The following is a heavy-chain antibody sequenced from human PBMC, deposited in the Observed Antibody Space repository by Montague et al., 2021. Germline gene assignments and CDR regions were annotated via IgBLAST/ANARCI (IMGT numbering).Heavy chain of an antibody. D-gene: IGHD3-10*01. V-gene: IGHV3-33*06. CDR1: GFTFSSYA. J-gene: IGHJ6*03. CDR2: IWFDGSKK. CDR3: VKDSGYFYYMDV. Sequence: SLRLSCAASGFTFSSYAMHWARQAPGTGPEWVAIIWFDGSKKYYRDSVKGRFTISRDNSENTLHLQMNSLRAEDTAVYYCVKDSGYFYYMDVWGKGTTVTVSS.